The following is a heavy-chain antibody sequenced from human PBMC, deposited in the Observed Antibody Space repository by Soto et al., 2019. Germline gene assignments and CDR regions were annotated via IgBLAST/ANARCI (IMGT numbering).Heavy chain of an antibody. Sequence: GGSLRLSCVGSGFMFGNNGMHWGRQTPGKGLEWVAFMSYDGSDTFYADSVKGRFTISRDNSKNTLFLHMSNLRAEDTAMYYCTIVRVADSALDHWGQGTLVTVSS. CDR1: GFMFGNNG. J-gene: IGHJ4*02. V-gene: IGHV3-30*02. CDR2: MSYDGSDT. D-gene: IGHD3-10*02. CDR3: TIVRVADSALDH.